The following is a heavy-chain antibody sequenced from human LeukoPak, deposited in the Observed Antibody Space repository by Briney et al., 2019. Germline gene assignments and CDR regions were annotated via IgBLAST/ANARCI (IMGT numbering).Heavy chain of an antibody. CDR2: MNPNSGNT. D-gene: IGHD2-2*01. V-gene: IGHV1-8*01. J-gene: IGHJ5*02. CDR3: ARAIYCSSTSCYGNWFDP. CDR1: GYTFTSYD. Sequence: ASVKVSCKASGYTFTSYDINWVRQATGQGLEWMGWMNPNSGNTGYAQKFQGRVTMTRNTSISTAYMELSSLGSEDTAVYYCARAIYCSSTSCYGNWFDPWGQGTLVTVSS.